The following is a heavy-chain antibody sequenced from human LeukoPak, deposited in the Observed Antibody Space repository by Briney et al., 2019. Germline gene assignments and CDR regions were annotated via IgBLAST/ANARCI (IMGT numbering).Heavy chain of an antibody. CDR3: ARQGEIFGSGPKID. CDR1: GGTFSSYT. J-gene: IGHJ4*02. D-gene: IGHD3-3*01. V-gene: IGHV1-69*02. CDR2: IIPILGIA. Sequence: SVKVSCKASGGTFSSYTISWVRQAPGQGLEWMGRIIPILGIANYAQKFQGRVTVTADKSTSTAYMELSSLRSEDTAVYYCARQGEIFGSGPKIDWGQGTLVTVSS.